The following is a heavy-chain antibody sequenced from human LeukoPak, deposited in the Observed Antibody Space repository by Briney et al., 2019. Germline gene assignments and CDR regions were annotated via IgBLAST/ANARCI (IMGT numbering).Heavy chain of an antibody. D-gene: IGHD3-22*01. CDR2: IYSGGTI. V-gene: IGHV3-53*01. CDR1: GFTVSSNY. Sequence: PGGSLGLSCAASGFTVSSNYMAWVRQAPGKGLEWVSVIYSGGTIYYADSVKGRFTISRDNSKNTLYLQMNSLRAEDTAVYYCAREGSYDSSTMWYFDYWGQGTLVTVSS. CDR3: AREGSYDSSTMWYFDY. J-gene: IGHJ4*02.